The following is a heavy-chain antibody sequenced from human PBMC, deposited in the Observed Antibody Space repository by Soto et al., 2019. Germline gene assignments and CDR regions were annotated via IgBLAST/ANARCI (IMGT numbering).Heavy chain of an antibody. CDR1: GYTYTGYY. CDR2: INPNSGGT. Sequence: GASVKVSCKASGYTYTGYYMHWVRQAPGQGLEWMGWINPNSGGTNYAQKFQGWVTMTRDTSISTAYMELSRLRSDDTAVYYCARERAYNWNDFVSGAFDIWGQGTMVTVSS. CDR3: ARERAYNWNDFVSGAFDI. V-gene: IGHV1-2*04. D-gene: IGHD1-20*01. J-gene: IGHJ3*02.